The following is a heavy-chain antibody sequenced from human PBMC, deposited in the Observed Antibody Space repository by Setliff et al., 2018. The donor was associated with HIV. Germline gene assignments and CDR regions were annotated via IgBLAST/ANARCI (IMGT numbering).Heavy chain of an antibody. V-gene: IGHV4-4*07. Sequence: NPSETLSLTCTISGGSFGVYRWSWIRQSAGRGLEWIGRIDSSGTTDYKPSLKGRVAISVDTSRNQFSLRVTSVTAADTAVYFCARDRHSSGLGSYGPRGPGILVTVSS. J-gene: IGHJ5*02. CDR2: IDSSGTT. D-gene: IGHD3-10*01. CDR1: GGSFGVYR. CDR3: ARDRHSSGLGSYGP.